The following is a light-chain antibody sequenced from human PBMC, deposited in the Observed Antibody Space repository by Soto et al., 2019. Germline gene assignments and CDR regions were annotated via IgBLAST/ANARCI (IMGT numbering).Light chain of an antibody. V-gene: IGKV1-5*03. CDR2: KAS. CDR3: QQYEIFPIT. Sequence: DVQMTQSPSTPSGSVGGRVTITCRASQTISRWLAWYQQKPGKAPKLLIYKASILKSGVPSRFSGSGSGTDFTLTISSLQPEDIATYYCQQYEIFPITFGQGTRLENK. J-gene: IGKJ5*01. CDR1: QTISRW.